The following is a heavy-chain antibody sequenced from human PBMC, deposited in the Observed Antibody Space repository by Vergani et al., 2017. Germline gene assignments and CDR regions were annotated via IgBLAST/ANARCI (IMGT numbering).Heavy chain of an antibody. D-gene: IGHD6-13*01. CDR2: INPNSGGT. J-gene: IGHJ6*03. CDR1: GYTFTGYY. Sequence: QVQLVQSGAEVKKPGASVKVSCKASGYTFTGYYMHWVRQAPGQGLEWMGWINPNSGGTNYAQKFQGRVTMTRDTSISTAYMELSRLRSDDTAVYYCGKDLFPAAAAAWSLVDNYYMDVWGKGTTVTVSS. V-gene: IGHV1-2*02. CDR3: GKDLFPAAAAAWSLVDNYYMDV.